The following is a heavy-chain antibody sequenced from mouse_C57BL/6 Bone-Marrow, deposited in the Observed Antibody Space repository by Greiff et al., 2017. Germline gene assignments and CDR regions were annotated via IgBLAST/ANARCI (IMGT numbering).Heavy chain of an antibody. J-gene: IGHJ2*01. CDR2: ISNLAYSI. D-gene: IGHD2-4*01. CDR1: GFTFSDYG. CDR3: ARHGDYDYDYFDY. Sequence: VQRVESGGGLVQPGGSLKLSCAASGFTFSDYGMAWVRQAPRKGPEWVAFISNLAYSIYYADTVTGRFTISRENAKNTLYLEMSSLRSEDTAMYYCARHGDYDYDYFDYWGQGTTLTVSS. V-gene: IGHV5-15*01.